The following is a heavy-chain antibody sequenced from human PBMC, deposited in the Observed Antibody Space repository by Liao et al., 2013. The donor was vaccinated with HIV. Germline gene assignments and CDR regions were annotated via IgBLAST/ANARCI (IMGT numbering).Heavy chain of an antibody. J-gene: IGHJ4*02. V-gene: IGHV4-39*07. CDR2: ISYSGST. CDR3: AREFRYYDILTGYPYYFDY. D-gene: IGHD3-9*01. Sequence: QLQLQESGPGLVKPSETLSLTCTVSGGSISSSSYYWGWIRQPPGKGLEWIGSISYSGSTYYNPSLKSRVTISVDTSKNQFSLRLSSVTAADTAVYYCAREFRYYDILTGYPYYFDYWGQGTLVTVSS. CDR1: GGSISSSSYY.